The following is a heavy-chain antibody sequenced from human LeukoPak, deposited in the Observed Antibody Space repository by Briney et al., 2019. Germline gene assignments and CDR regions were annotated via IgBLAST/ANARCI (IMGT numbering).Heavy chain of an antibody. J-gene: IGHJ4*02. Sequence: SVKVSCKASGYTFTGYYMHWVRQAPGQGLEWMGRINPNSGGTNYAQKFQGRVTMTRDTSISTAYMELSRLRSDDTAVYYCARGLRYFDLTTLVFCYWGQGTLVTVSS. V-gene: IGHV1-2*06. CDR2: INPNSGGT. CDR3: ARGLRYFDLTTLVFCY. CDR1: GYTFTGYY. D-gene: IGHD3-9*01.